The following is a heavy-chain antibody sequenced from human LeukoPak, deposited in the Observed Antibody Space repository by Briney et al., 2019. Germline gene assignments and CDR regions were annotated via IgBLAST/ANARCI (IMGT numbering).Heavy chain of an antibody. J-gene: IGHJ6*03. D-gene: IGHD3-22*01. CDR1: GFTFSSYW. CDR2: IRDDGSNK. CDR3: AKGVYSSGYSTADYYYYMDV. V-gene: IGHV3-30*02. Sequence: GGSLRLSCAASGFTFSSYWMSWVRQAPGKGLEWVAFIRDDGSNKYYADSVKGRFTISRDKSKNTLYLQMNSLKPEDTAVYYCAKGVYSSGYSTADYYYYMDVWGKGTTVTISS.